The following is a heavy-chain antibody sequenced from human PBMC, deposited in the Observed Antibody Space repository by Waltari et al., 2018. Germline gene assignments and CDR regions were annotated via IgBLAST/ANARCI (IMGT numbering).Heavy chain of an antibody. CDR2: IYHSGST. Sequence: QVQLQESGPGLVKPSEPLSLTCAVSGYSISSGYYWVWIRQPPGKGLEWIGSIYHSGSTYYNPSLKSRVTISVDTSKNQFSLKLSSVTAADTAVYYCAGAYRVPAAIGYWGQGTLVTVSS. CDR3: AGAYRVPAAIGY. D-gene: IGHD2-2*01. V-gene: IGHV4-38-2*01. CDR1: GYSISSGYY. J-gene: IGHJ4*02.